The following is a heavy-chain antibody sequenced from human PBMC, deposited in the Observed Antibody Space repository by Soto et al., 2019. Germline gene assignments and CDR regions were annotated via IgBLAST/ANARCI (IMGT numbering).Heavy chain of an antibody. CDR3: ARLNRPRVTMVRGVISEGAFDI. CDR2: ISGSGGST. D-gene: IGHD3-10*01. CDR1: GFTFSSYA. V-gene: IGHV3-23*01. J-gene: IGHJ3*02. Sequence: PVGSLRLSCAASGFTFSSYAMSWVRQAPGKGLEWVSAISGSGGSTYYADSVKGRFTISRDNSKNTLYLQMNSLRAEDTAVYYCARLNRPRVTMVRGVISEGAFDIWGQGTMVTVSS.